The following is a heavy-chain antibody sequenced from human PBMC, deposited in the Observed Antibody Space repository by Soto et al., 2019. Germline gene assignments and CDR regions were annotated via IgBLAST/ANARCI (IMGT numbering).Heavy chain of an antibody. CDR3: ARNGSGNYYHFDY. Sequence: GGSLRLSCAASGFTFSNYTMHWVRQAPGKGLEWVAVISYDGRNKYYADSVKGRFTISRDNSKNTLYLQVNSLRADDTAVYYCARNGSGNYYHFDYWGQGTLVTVSS. CDR1: GFTFSNYT. J-gene: IGHJ4*02. CDR2: ISYDGRNK. D-gene: IGHD3-10*01. V-gene: IGHV3-30*04.